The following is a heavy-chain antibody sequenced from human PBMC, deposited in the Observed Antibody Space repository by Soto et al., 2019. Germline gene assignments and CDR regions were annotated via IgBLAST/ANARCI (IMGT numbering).Heavy chain of an antibody. V-gene: IGHV1-46*03. CDR2: INPSGGST. CDR3: TRGGVVVVVAATSFGY. D-gene: IGHD2-15*01. Sequence: ASVKVSCKASGYTFTSYYMHWVRQAPGQGPEWMGIINPSGGSTRYAQKFQGRVTMTMDTSTSTVYMELSSLRSEDTAVYYCTRGGVVVVVAATSFGYWGQGTPVTVS. J-gene: IGHJ4*02. CDR1: GYTFTSYY.